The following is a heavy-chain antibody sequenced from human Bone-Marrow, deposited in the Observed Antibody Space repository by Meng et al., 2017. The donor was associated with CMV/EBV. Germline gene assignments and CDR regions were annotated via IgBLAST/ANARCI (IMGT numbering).Heavy chain of an antibody. CDR3: AREDSSSWFYYYYGMDV. J-gene: IGHJ6*02. V-gene: IGHV3-13*01. CDR1: GFTFSSYD. Sequence: GESLKISCAASGFTFSSYDMHWVRQATGKGLEWVSAIGTAGDTYYPGSVKGRFTISRENAKNSLYLQMNSLRAGDTAVYYCAREDSSSWFYYYYGMDVWGQGTTVTVSS. CDR2: IGTAGDT. D-gene: IGHD6-13*01.